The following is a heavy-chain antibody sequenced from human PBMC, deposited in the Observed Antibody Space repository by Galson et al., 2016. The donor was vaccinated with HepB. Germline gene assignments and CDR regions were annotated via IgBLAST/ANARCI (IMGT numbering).Heavy chain of an antibody. V-gene: IGHV1-18*01. CDR1: GYTFTSKG. Sequence: SVKVSCKASGYTFTSKGIAWVRLAPGQGLEWLGWISGFNGNINYAQKFQGRVTMTTDTSKSTAYMELSGLRSDATAVYYCATTRWLQNYFDGWVQGTLVTVSS. CDR2: ISGFNGNI. CDR3: ATTRWLQNYFDG. J-gene: IGHJ4*02. D-gene: IGHD5-24*01.